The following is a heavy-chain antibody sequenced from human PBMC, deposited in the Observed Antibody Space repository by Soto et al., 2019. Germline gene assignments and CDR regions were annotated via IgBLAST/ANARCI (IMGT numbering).Heavy chain of an antibody. D-gene: IGHD1-1*01. CDR1: GYTFTSYY. J-gene: IGHJ5*02. CDR2: INPSGGST. V-gene: IGHV1-46*01. CDR3: AKDDVTGWNRNWFDP. Sequence: GASVKVSCKASGYTFTSYYMHWVRQAPGQGLEWMGIINPSGGSTSYAQKFQGRVTMTRDTSTSTVYMELSSLRSEDTAVYYCAKDDVTGWNRNWFDPWGQGTLVTVSS.